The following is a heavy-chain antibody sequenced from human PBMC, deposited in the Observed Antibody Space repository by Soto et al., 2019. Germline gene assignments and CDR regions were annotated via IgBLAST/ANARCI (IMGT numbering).Heavy chain of an antibody. D-gene: IGHD2-21*02. CDR1: GGSISNNY. V-gene: IGHV4-59*01. Sequence: SDTLSLTCTVSGGSISNNYWNWMRQPPGKGLEWIGYIFYTGSTVYNPSFKSRVTISVDTSKNQFSLKLNSVTAADTAVYYCARDLWGYCGTDCYPLDVWGQGTTVTVSS. CDR2: IFYTGST. J-gene: IGHJ6*02. CDR3: ARDLWGYCGTDCYPLDV.